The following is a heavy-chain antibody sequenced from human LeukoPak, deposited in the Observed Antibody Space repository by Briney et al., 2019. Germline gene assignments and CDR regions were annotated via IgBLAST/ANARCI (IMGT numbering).Heavy chain of an antibody. J-gene: IGHJ6*02. CDR2: IKSKTDGGTT. D-gene: IGHD2-8*01. CDR3: TTGAPRYCTNGVCYSGPYYYYGMDV. CDR1: GFTFSNAW. Sequence: GGSLRLSCAASGFTFSNAWMSWVRQAPGKGLEWVGRIKSKTDGGTTDYAAPVKGRFTISRDDSKNTLYLQMNSLKTEDTAVYYCTTGAPRYCTNGVCYSGPYYYYGMDVWGQGTTVTVSS. V-gene: IGHV3-15*01.